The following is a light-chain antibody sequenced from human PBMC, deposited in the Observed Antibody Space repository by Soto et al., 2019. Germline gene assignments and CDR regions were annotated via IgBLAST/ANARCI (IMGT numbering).Light chain of an antibody. CDR2: GAS. J-gene: IGKJ2*01. CDR1: QSVTSSY. Sequence: EIVLTQSPGTLSLSPGDRATLSCWASQSVTSSYLAWYQQKPGQAPRLLIYGASSRATGIPDRFSGSGSGTDFTLTISRLEPEDFAVYYCQQFGSSPPYTFGQGTKLEI. CDR3: QQFGSSPPYT. V-gene: IGKV3-20*01.